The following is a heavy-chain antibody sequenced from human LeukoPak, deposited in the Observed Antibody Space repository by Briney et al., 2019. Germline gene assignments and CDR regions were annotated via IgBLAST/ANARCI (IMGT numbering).Heavy chain of an antibody. CDR1: GGSFSGYY. CDR3: ARGRDGDYPAYYYYGMDV. Sequence: PSETVSLTCADYGGSFSGYYWSWIRQPPGKGLEWIGEINDSGSTNYNPSLTSRVTISVDTSKNQYSLKLRSVTAADTAVYYCARGRDGDYPAYYYYGMDVWGQGTTVTVSS. CDR2: INDSGST. D-gene: IGHD4-17*01. J-gene: IGHJ6*02. V-gene: IGHV4-34*01.